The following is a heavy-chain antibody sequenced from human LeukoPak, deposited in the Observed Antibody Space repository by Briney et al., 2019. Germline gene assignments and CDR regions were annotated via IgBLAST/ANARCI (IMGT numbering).Heavy chain of an antibody. V-gene: IGHV3-48*03. CDR1: GFTFSNYE. Sequence: GGSLRLSCAASGFTFSNYEMNWVRQAPGKGLEWVSYISSSTGVTIYYADSVKGRFTISRDNAKNSLYLQMNSLGAGDTAVYYCARFTSGWYYFDFWGQGTLDTVSS. D-gene: IGHD6-19*01. CDR2: ISSSTGVTI. CDR3: ARFTSGWYYFDF. J-gene: IGHJ4*02.